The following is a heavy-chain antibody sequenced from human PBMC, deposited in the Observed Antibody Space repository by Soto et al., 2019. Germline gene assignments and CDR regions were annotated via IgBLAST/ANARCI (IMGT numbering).Heavy chain of an antibody. Sequence: ASVKVSCKASGYTFTNFGVTWVRRAPGQGLEWMGWISAYTDTPNYAQKFQGRVTMTIDTSTSTAYMDLRSLTSDDTAVYYCARADYVYYDSSGYALDYWGQGTLVTVSS. J-gene: IGHJ4*02. V-gene: IGHV1-18*01. D-gene: IGHD3-22*01. CDR3: ARADYVYYDSSGYALDY. CDR1: GYTFTNFG. CDR2: ISAYTDTP.